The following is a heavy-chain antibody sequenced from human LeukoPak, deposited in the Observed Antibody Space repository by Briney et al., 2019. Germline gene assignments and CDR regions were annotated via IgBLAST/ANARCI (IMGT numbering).Heavy chain of an antibody. CDR3: AKDLTSAWSFDY. D-gene: IGHD6-19*01. J-gene: IGHJ4*02. Sequence: GGSLRLSCAASGFTFSSYAMSWVRQAPGKGLEWVSFIWYDGSDKYYADSVKGRFTISRDNSKNTLYLQMNSLRPEDTAVYYCAKDLTSAWSFDYWGQGTLVTVSS. CDR1: GFTFSSYA. V-gene: IGHV3-30*02. CDR2: IWYDGSDK.